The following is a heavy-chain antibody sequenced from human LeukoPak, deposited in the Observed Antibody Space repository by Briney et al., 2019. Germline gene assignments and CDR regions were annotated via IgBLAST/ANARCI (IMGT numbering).Heavy chain of an antibody. CDR3: AKGAGGFSYYNWFDP. D-gene: IGHD5-18*01. CDR2: IYYSGTT. V-gene: IGHV4-39*07. CDR1: GGSSRSSPYY. J-gene: IGHJ5*02. Sequence: SKSLSLTCTVTGGSSRSSPYYWGWVRQPQGKGLEWIGSIYYSGTTHYNPSLESRVTISVDTSKNQFSLKLASVTAADTAIYYCAKGAGGFSYYNWFDPWGQGTLVTVSS.